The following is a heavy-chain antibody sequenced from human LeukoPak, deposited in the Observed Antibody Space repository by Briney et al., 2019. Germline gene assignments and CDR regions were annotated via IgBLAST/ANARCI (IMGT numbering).Heavy chain of an antibody. CDR1: GFTFDDYA. D-gene: IGHD6-13*01. CDR3: AKDIGDSSSWYLIAIYGMDV. Sequence: PGGSLRLSCAASGFTFDDYAMHWVRQAPGKGLERVSLISGDGGSTYYADSVKGRFTISRDNSKNSLYLQMNSLRTEDTALYYCAKDIGDSSSWYLIAIYGMDVWGQGTTVTVSS. J-gene: IGHJ6*02. CDR2: ISGDGGST. V-gene: IGHV3-43*02.